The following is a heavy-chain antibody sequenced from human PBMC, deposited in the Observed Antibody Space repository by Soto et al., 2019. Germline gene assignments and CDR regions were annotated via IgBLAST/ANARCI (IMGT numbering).Heavy chain of an antibody. V-gene: IGHV3-11*01. J-gene: IGHJ4*02. CDR2: ITTGGDVI. CDR3: AVYGYGVSAAAY. Sequence: GGSLRLSCVASGFTLNDYMAWIRQAPGKGLEWISNITTGGDVIYYADSVKGRFTISRDNAENSLYLQMNSLRPEDTAVYYCAVYGYGVSAAAYWGQGTLVTVSS. CDR1: GFTLNDY. D-gene: IGHD4-17*01.